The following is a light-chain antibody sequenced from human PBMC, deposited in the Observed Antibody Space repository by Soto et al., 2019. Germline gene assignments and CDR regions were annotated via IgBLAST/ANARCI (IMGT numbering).Light chain of an antibody. Sequence: SVLTQPASVSGSPGQSITISCTGTSSDVGDYNYVSWYQQHPGKAPKLMIYEVSNRPSGVSNRFSGSKSGNTASLTISGLQAEDEADYYCSSYTGSSTYVFGTGTKVTVL. CDR2: EVS. CDR3: SSYTGSSTYV. J-gene: IGLJ1*01. V-gene: IGLV2-14*01. CDR1: SSDVGDYNY.